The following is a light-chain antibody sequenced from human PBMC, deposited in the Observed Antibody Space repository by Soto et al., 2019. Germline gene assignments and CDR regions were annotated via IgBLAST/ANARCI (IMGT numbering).Light chain of an antibody. J-gene: IGLJ1*01. CDR3: SSYTSSSTPYV. CDR1: SSDVGGYNY. CDR2: EVS. V-gene: IGLV2-14*01. Sequence: QSALTQPASVSGSPGQSITISCTGTSSDVGGYNYVSWYQQHPGKAPKLMIYEVSNRPSWVSNRFSGSKSGNTASLTISGLQAEYEADYYCSSYTSSSTPYVFGTGTKVTVL.